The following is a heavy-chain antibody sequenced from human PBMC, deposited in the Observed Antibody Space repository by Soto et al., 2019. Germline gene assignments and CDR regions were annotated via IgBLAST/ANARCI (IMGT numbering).Heavy chain of an antibody. J-gene: IGHJ6*03. CDR1: GFTFSSYG. D-gene: IGHD2-15*01. Sequence: PGGSLRLSCAASGFTFSSYGMHWVRQAPGKGLERVAVIWYDGSNKYYADSVKGRFTISRDNSKNTLYLQMNSLRAEDTAVYYCAREDNYYYYMDVWGKGTTVTVSS. CDR2: IWYDGSNK. CDR3: AREDNYYYYMDV. V-gene: IGHV3-33*01.